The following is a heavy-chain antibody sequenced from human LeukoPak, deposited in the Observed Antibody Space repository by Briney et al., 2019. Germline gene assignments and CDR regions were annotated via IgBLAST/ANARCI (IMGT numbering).Heavy chain of an antibody. CDR2: IYYSGST. V-gene: IGHV4-39*07. Sequence: SETLSLTCTVSGGSISSYYWSWIRQPPGKGLEWIGSIYYSGSTYYNPSLKSRVTISVDTSKNQFSLKLSSVTAADTAVYYCARGLVSSGYTDYWGQGTLVTVSS. J-gene: IGHJ4*02. CDR1: GGSISSYY. CDR3: ARGLVSSGYTDY. D-gene: IGHD3-22*01.